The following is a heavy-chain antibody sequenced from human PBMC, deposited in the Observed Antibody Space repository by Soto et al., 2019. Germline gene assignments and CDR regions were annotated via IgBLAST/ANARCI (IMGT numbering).Heavy chain of an antibody. CDR2: IYSGGST. V-gene: IGHV3-66*01. CDR1: GFTVSSNY. CDR3: ARGYSSGWSILRAFDI. J-gene: IGHJ3*02. Sequence: GGSLRLSCAASGFTVSSNYMSWVRQAPGKGLEWVSVIYSGGSTYYADSVKGRFTISRDNSKNTLYLQMNSLRAEDTAVYYCARGYSSGWSILRAFDIWGQGTMVTVSS. D-gene: IGHD6-19*01.